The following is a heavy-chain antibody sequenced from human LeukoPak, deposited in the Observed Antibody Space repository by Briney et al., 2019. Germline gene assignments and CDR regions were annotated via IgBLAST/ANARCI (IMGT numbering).Heavy chain of an antibody. Sequence: KPSETLSLTCTVSGGSISSYYWSWIRQPPGKGLEWIGYIYYSGSTNYNPSLKSRVTISVDTSKNQFSLKLSSVTAADMAVYYCARGYCSSTSCYSYFDYWGQGTLVTVSS. D-gene: IGHD2-2*02. J-gene: IGHJ4*02. CDR3: ARGYCSSTSCYSYFDY. V-gene: IGHV4-59*01. CDR2: IYYSGST. CDR1: GGSISSYY.